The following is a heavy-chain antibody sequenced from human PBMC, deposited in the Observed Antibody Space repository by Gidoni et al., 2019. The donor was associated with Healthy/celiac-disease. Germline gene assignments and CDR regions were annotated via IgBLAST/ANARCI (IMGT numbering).Heavy chain of an antibody. CDR3: ARKGLIAALGWYFDL. J-gene: IGHJ2*01. Sequence: EVQLVESGGGLVQPGGAVRLSWSTVGCPFSTYWMSWVRQGPGKGLEWVANIKQDGSEKYYVDSVKGRFTISRDNAKNSLYLQMNSLRAEDTAVYYSARKGLIAALGWYFDLWGRGTLVTVSS. CDR1: GCPFSTYW. CDR2: IKQDGSEK. V-gene: IGHV3-7*04. D-gene: IGHD6-13*01.